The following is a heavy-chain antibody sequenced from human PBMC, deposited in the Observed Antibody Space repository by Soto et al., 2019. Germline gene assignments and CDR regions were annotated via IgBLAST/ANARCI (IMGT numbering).Heavy chain of an antibody. V-gene: IGHV3-21*01. CDR3: ARGRSWFNDY. CDR2: ISSSSSYI. Sequence: EVQLVESGGGLVKPGGSLSLSCAASGFTFSSYSMNWVRQAPGKGLEWVSSISSSSSYIYYAASVKGRFTISRDNAKNSLYLQMNSLRAEDTAVYYCARGRSWFNDYWGQGTLVTVSS. J-gene: IGHJ4*02. D-gene: IGHD6-13*01. CDR1: GFTFSSYS.